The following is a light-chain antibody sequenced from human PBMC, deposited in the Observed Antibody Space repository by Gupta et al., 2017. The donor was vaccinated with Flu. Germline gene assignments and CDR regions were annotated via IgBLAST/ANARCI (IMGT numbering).Light chain of an antibody. Sequence: DTVMTQSPLSLPVTHGEPASISCRSSQSLVYSNGYNYLDWYLQKPGQPPQLLIYLVSNRASGVPDRFSGSGSGTDFTLKISRVDAEDVGVYYCLQALETPYSFGQGTKLEIK. CDR3: LQALETPYS. V-gene: IGKV2-28*01. CDR1: QSLVYSNGYNY. J-gene: IGKJ2*03. CDR2: LVS.